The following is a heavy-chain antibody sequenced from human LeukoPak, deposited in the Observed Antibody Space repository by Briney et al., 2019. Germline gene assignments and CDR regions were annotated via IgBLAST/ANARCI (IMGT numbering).Heavy chain of an antibody. J-gene: IGHJ5*02. CDR2: ISAYNGNT. CDR3: ARDSIVVVPAAAMGVFDP. Sequence: GASVKVSCKASGYTFTSYGISWVRQAPGQGLEWMGWISAYNGNTNYAQKLQGRVTITTDTSTSIAYMELRSLRSDDTAVYYCARDSIVVVPAAAMGVFDPWGQGTLVTVSS. D-gene: IGHD2-2*01. V-gene: IGHV1-18*01. CDR1: GYTFTSYG.